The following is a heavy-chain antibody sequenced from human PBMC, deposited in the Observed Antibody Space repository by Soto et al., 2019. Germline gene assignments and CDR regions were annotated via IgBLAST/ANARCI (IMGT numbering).Heavy chain of an antibody. D-gene: IGHD1-20*01. CDR2: INHSGST. CDR1: GCSISGYY. Sequence: PSETLSLTCTVSGCSISGYYWSWIRQPPGKGLEWIGEINHSGSTNYNPSLKSRVTISVDTSKNQFSLKLSSVTAADTAVYYCARPGIGYYMDVWGKGTTVTVSS. J-gene: IGHJ6*03. V-gene: IGHV4-34*01. CDR3: ARPGIGYYMDV.